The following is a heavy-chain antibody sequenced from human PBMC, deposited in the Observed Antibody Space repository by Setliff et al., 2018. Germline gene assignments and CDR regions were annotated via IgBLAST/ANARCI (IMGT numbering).Heavy chain of an antibody. D-gene: IGHD3-3*01. CDR3: ARDVFDFRTGQAGP. Sequence: GGSLRLSCAASEFTFNKYWMTWVRQAPGKGLEWVANIDPDGIGKYYIDSVRGRFTISRDNAKNSLYLQMNSLRVEDTAVYYCARDVFDFRTGQAGPWGQGTLVTVSS. CDR2: IDPDGIGK. V-gene: IGHV3-7*01. CDR1: EFTFNKYW. J-gene: IGHJ5*02.